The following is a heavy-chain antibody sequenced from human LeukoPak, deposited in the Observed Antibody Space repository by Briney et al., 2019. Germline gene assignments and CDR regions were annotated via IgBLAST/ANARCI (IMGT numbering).Heavy chain of an antibody. CDR1: GFSFSTYA. CDR2: ISYDETNK. J-gene: IGHJ6*04. Sequence: GRSLRLSCAASGFSFSTYAMHWVRQAPGKGLEWVAVISYDETNKYYADSVQGRFTISRDNSKNTLYLQMNSLRAEDTAVYYCAELGITMIGGVWGKGTTVTISS. V-gene: IGHV3-30*04. CDR3: AELGITMIGGV. D-gene: IGHD3-10*02.